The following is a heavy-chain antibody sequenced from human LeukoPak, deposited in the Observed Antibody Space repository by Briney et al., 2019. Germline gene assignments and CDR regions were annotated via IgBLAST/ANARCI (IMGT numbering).Heavy chain of an antibody. CDR3: ARSHDYSNLYYFDY. Sequence: GGSLRLSCAASGFTFSRYGMHWVRQAPGKGLEWVAVIWYDGSNKYYADSVKGRFTISRDNSKNTLYLQMHSLRVEDTAVYYCARSHDYSNLYYFDYWGQGTLVTVSS. J-gene: IGHJ4*02. CDR1: GFTFSRYG. V-gene: IGHV3-33*01. CDR2: IWYDGSNK. D-gene: IGHD4-11*01.